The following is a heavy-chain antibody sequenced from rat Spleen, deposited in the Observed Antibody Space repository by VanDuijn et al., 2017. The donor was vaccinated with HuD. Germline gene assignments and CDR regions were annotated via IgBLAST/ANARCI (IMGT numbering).Heavy chain of an antibody. D-gene: IGHD1-1*01. CDR3: ARWTVYYFDY. J-gene: IGHJ2*01. CDR2: ISYDGNNT. V-gene: IGHV5-20*01. Sequence: EVQLVESGGGLVQPGRSLKLSCTASGFTFSDNYMAWVRQAPTKGLEWVASISYDGNNTYYRDSVKGRFTISRDNAKSSLYLQMDSLRSEDTATYYCARWTVYYFDYWGQGVMVTVSS. CDR1: GFTFSDNY.